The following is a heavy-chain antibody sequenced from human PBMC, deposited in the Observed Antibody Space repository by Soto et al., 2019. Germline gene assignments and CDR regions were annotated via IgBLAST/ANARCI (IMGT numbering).Heavy chain of an antibody. CDR2: IWYDGSNK. D-gene: IGHD3-9*01. V-gene: IGHV3-33*01. CDR1: RFTFSSYG. Sequence: QVQLVESGGGVVQPGRSLRLSCAASRFTFSSYGMHWVRQAPGKGLEWVAVIWYDGSNKYYADSVKGRFTISRDNSKNTLYLQMNSLRAEDTAVYYCARVPYDILTGYNYYYMDVWGKGTTVTVSS. J-gene: IGHJ6*03. CDR3: ARVPYDILTGYNYYYMDV.